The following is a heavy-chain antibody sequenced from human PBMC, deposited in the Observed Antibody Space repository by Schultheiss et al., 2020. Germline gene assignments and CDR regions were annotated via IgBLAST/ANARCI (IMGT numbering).Heavy chain of an antibody. CDR3: ARTTLRDYGSGSFLSGPRSSYGMDV. CDR1: GGSFSGYY. J-gene: IGHJ6*02. Sequence: SETLSLTCAVYGGSFSGYYWSWIRQPPGKGLEWIGEINHSGSTNYNPSLKSRVTISVDTSKNQFSLKLSSVTAADTAVYYCARTTLRDYGSGSFLSGPRSSYGMDVWGQGTTVTVSS. D-gene: IGHD3-10*01. V-gene: IGHV4-34*01. CDR2: INHSGST.